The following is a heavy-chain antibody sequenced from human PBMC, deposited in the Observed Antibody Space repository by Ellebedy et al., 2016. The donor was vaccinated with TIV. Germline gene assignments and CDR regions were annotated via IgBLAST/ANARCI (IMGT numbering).Heavy chain of an antibody. V-gene: IGHV1-18*01. CDR3: ARATLKAVTGDYYYYGLDV. CDR1: GYTFDSYD. CDR2: ISAYNYK. D-gene: IGHD4-17*01. Sequence: AASVKVSCKASGYTFDSYDINWVRQAPGQGLEWMGWISAYNYKKYAQRFHGRVTMTRDTSTSTAYLELRSLTSDDTAVYYCARATLKAVTGDYYYYGLDVWGQGTTVTVSS. J-gene: IGHJ6*02.